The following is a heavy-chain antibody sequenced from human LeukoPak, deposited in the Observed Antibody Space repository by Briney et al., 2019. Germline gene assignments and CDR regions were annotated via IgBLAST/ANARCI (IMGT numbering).Heavy chain of an antibody. CDR2: ISSSSSYI. CDR1: GFTFSSYS. Sequence: KSGGSLRLSCAASGFTFSSYSMNWVRQAQGKGLEWVSSISSSSSYIYYADSVKGRFTISRDNAKNSLYLQMNSLRAEDTAVYYCARVYSGSYEWLDYWGQGTLVTVSS. J-gene: IGHJ4*02. V-gene: IGHV3-21*01. D-gene: IGHD1-26*01. CDR3: ARVYSGSYEWLDY.